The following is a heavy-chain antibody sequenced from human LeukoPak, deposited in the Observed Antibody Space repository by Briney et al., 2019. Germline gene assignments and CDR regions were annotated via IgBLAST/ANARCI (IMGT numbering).Heavy chain of an antibody. CDR1: GYTFTSYD. D-gene: IGHD6-13*01. Sequence: ASVKVSCKASGYTFTSYDINWVRQATGQGLEWMGWMNPNSGNTGYAQKFQGRVTMTRNTSISTAYMELSSRRSEDTAVYYCARASAMEQLLGTWFDPWGQGTLVTVSS. J-gene: IGHJ5*02. V-gene: IGHV1-8*01. CDR3: ARASAMEQLLGTWFDP. CDR2: MNPNSGNT.